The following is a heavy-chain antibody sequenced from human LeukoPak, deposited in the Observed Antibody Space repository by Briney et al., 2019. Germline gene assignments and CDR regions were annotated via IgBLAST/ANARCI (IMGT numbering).Heavy chain of an antibody. Sequence: PGGSLRLSCAASGFTLSSYGMSWVRPVPGDGLEWVSSISGSSSYIEYADSVKGRFTISTDNGKNSLYLRMNGRRAENTAVYYCARGSLWFGELGYWGQGTLVTVSS. V-gene: IGHV3-21*01. CDR2: ISGSSSYI. J-gene: IGHJ4*02. CDR3: ARGSLWFGELGY. CDR1: GFTLSSYG. D-gene: IGHD3-10*01.